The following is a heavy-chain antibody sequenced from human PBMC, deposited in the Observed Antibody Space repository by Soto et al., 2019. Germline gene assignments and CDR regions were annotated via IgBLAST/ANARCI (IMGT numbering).Heavy chain of an antibody. J-gene: IGHJ6*02. V-gene: IGHV4-4*07. CDR2: IYTSGST. CDR3: ARDLVLRGWYVRGYYYYGMDV. D-gene: IGHD6-19*01. Sequence: SETLSLTCTVSGGSISSYYWSWIRQPAGKGLEWIGRIYTSGSTNYNPSLKSRVTMSVDTSKNQFSLKLSSVTAADTAVYYCARDLVLRGWYVRGYYYYGMDVWGQGTTVTVSS. CDR1: GGSISSYY.